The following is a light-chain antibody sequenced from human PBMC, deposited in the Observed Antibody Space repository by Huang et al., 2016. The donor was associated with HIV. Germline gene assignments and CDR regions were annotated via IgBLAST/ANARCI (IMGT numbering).Light chain of an antibody. V-gene: IGKV3-15*01. Sequence: EIVMTQSPDTLSVSPGDRATLSCRASQSVRDKLAWYQQKPGQAPRLRLHATGTRAAGVPARFSGSGSGTEFTLTISSLQSEDCGVYYCQQYESWPPLTFGGGTKVEIK. CDR3: QQYESWPPLT. J-gene: IGKJ4*01. CDR2: ATG. CDR1: QSVRDK.